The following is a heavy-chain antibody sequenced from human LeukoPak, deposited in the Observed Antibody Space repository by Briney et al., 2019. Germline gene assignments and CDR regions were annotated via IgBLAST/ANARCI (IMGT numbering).Heavy chain of an antibody. V-gene: IGHV3-23*01. J-gene: IGHJ4*02. CDR1: GFTFSSYA. Sequence: GGSLRLSCAASGFTFSSYAMSWVRQAPGKGLEWVSAISGSGGSTYYADSVKGRFTISRDNSKNALYLQMNSLRAEDTAVYYCAKVNWGTLLRFDYWGQGTLVTVSS. D-gene: IGHD7-27*01. CDR3: AKVNWGTLLRFDY. CDR2: ISGSGGST.